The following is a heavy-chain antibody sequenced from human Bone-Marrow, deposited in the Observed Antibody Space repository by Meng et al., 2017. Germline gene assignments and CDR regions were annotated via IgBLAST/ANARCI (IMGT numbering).Heavy chain of an antibody. Sequence: QVQLVGWGSAVETPGASENVACTASGYTFTSDDINWVRQASGQGLEWTGWMNPNSGNTGYAQKFQGRVTMTRNTSISTAYMELSSLRSEDTAVYYCARGGLTWGQGTLVTVSS. CDR1: GYTFTSDD. D-gene: IGHD2-8*01. CDR2: MNPNSGNT. J-gene: IGHJ5*02. CDR3: ARGGLT. V-gene: IGHV1-8*01.